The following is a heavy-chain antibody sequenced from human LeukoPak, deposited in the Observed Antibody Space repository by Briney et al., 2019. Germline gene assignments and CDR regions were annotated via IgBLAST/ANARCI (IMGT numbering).Heavy chain of an antibody. CDR2: ISSSSSYI. Sequence: GGSLRLSCAASGFTFSSYSMNWVRQAPGKGLEWVSSISSSSSYIYYADSVKGRFTISRDNAKNSLYLQMNSLRAEDTAVYYCARAVFLYYYYYYMDVWGKGTTVTVSS. CDR1: GFTFSSYS. J-gene: IGHJ6*03. V-gene: IGHV3-21*01. CDR3: ARAVFLYYYYYYMDV. D-gene: IGHD1-14*01.